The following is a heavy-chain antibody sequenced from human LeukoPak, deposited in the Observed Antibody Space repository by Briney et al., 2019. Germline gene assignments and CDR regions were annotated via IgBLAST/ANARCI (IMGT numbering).Heavy chain of an antibody. V-gene: IGHV3-72*01. D-gene: IGHD2-8*01. CDR3: ARAGVRTYFDY. CDR2: TRNKANSYNT. CDR1: GFTFSDYY. J-gene: IGHJ4*02. Sequence: PGGSLRLSCAVFGFTFSDYYMVGVRQAPGKGLEWVVRTRNKANSYNTEYAASVKGRFTISRDESKNSLYLQMNSLKTEDMALYYCARAGVRTYFDYWGQGTLVTVSS.